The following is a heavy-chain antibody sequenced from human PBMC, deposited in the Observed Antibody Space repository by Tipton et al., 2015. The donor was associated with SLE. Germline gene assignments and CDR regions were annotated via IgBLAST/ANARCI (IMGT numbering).Heavy chain of an antibody. D-gene: IGHD5-18*01. CDR3: ARVRVDTAMGVFDF. CDR2: ISTYNGNT. CDR1: GYTFTTYG. V-gene: IGHV1-18*01. J-gene: IGHJ4*02. Sequence: QSGPEVKKPGASVKVSCQASGYTFTTYGISWVRQAPGQGLEWMGWISTYNGNTNYAQKLQGIVTMASDTSTSTAYMELRSLRSDDTAIYYCARVRVDTAMGVFDFWGQGTLVTVSS.